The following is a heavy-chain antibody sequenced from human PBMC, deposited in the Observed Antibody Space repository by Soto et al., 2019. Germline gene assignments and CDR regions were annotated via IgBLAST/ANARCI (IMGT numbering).Heavy chain of an antibody. D-gene: IGHD6-13*01. CDR3: AKDTRGIAAAGTDY. Sequence: GGPLRLSCAASGFTLSSYAMSWVRQAPGKGREWFSAIIGSGGSTYYADSLKGRFTISRDNSKNTLYLQMNSLRAEDTAVYYCAKDTRGIAAAGTDYWGQGTLVTVSS. J-gene: IGHJ4*02. CDR1: GFTLSSYA. V-gene: IGHV3-23*01. CDR2: IIGSGGST.